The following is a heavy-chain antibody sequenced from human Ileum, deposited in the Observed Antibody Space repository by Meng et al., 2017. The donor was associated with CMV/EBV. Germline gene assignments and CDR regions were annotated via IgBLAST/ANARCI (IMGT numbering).Heavy chain of an antibody. CDR1: GGSMSSYF. CDR2: IYSSGNT. CDR3: ARIPKNGYDYGLDY. V-gene: IGHV4-4*07. D-gene: IGHD5-12*01. J-gene: IGHJ4*02. Sequence: QVHFQESGPGLVKPSETLSLTCTVSGGSMSSYFWSWIRQPAGKGLEWIGRIYSSGNTNYNPSLKSRVTVSVDTSKNQFYLKMTSVTAADTAVYYCARIPKNGYDYGLDYWGQGTLVTVSS.